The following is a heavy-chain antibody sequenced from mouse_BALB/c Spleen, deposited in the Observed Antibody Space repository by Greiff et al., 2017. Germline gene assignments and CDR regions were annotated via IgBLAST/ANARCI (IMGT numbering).Heavy chain of an antibody. J-gene: IGHJ4*01. CDR2: ISDGGSYT. CDR3: ARDRGLTLDY. V-gene: IGHV5-4*02. CDR1: GFTFSDYY. Sequence: EVHLVESGGGLVKPGGSLKLSCAASGFTFSDYYMYWVRQTPEKRLEWVATISDGGSYTYYPDSVKGRFTISRDNAKNNLYLQMSSLKSEDTAMYYCARDRGLTLDYWGQGTSVTVSS. D-gene: IGHD3-1*01.